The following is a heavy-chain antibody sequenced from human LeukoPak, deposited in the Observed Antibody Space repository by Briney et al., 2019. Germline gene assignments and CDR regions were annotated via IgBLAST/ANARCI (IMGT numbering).Heavy chain of an antibody. CDR3: ASSSGYYYVADY. Sequence: GASVKVSCKASGYTFTGYYMHWVRQAPGRGLEWMGRLNPNSGGTNYAQKFQGRVTMTRDTSISTAYMELSRLRSDDTAVYYCASSSGYYYVADYWGQGTLVTVSS. CDR2: LNPNSGGT. J-gene: IGHJ4*02. D-gene: IGHD3-22*01. V-gene: IGHV1-2*06. CDR1: GYTFTGYY.